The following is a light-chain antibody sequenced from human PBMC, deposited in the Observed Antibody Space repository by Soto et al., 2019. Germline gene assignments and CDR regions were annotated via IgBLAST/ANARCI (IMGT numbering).Light chain of an antibody. CDR3: SAFVGGNIYV. V-gene: IGLV2-8*01. CDR2: DVS. Sequence: QSVLTQPPSASGSPGQSVTISCTGTSSDVGGYDFVAWHQQHPGKAPRLMIYDVSKRPSGVPDRFSGSKSGYTASLTVSGLQAQDEADYYFSAFVGGNIYVFGTGTKVTVL. J-gene: IGLJ1*01. CDR1: SSDVGGYDF.